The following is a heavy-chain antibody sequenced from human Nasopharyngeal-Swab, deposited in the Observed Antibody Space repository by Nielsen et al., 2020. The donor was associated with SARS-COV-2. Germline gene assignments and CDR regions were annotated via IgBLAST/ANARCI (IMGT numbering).Heavy chain of an antibody. CDR2: VKHNVST. V-gene: IGHV4-4*02. J-gene: IGHJ4*02. D-gene: IGHD3-3*01. CDR3: ASFYDFWT. CDR1: GGSVSSDNW. Sequence: SETLSLTCAVSGGSVSSDNWWRWVRQPPGKRMEWLGEVKHNVSTNYNPSLKSRVTISLDKTKNQVSLRVNSLTAADTAVYYCASFYDFWTWGQGTLVTVSS.